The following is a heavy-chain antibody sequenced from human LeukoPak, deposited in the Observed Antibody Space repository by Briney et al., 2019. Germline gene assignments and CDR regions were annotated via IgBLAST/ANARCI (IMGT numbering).Heavy chain of an antibody. Sequence: GASVKVSCKASGGTFSSYAISWVRQAPGQGLEWMGGIIPIFGTANYAQKFQGRVTITADESTSTAYMELSSLRSEDTAVYYCARVVGRGAWFDPWGQGTLVTVSS. J-gene: IGHJ5*02. CDR3: ARVVGRGAWFDP. CDR2: IIPIFGTA. V-gene: IGHV1-69*13. D-gene: IGHD1-26*01. CDR1: GGTFSSYA.